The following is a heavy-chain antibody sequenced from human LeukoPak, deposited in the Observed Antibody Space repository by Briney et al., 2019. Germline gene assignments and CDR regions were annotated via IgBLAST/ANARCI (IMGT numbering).Heavy chain of an antibody. Sequence: GGSLRLSCAASGFTFSSYEMNWVRQAPGKGLEWVSYISSSGSTIYYADSVKGRFTISRDNSKNTLYLRMNSLRSEDTAVYYCAREWYAGLYCSSTSCHRYYYYMDVWGKGTTVTVSS. D-gene: IGHD2-2*01. CDR3: AREWYAGLYCSSTSCHRYYYYMDV. J-gene: IGHJ6*03. CDR1: GFTFSSYE. V-gene: IGHV3-48*03. CDR2: ISSSGSTI.